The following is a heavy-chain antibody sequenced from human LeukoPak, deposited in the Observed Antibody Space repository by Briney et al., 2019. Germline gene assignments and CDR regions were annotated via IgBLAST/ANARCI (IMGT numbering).Heavy chain of an antibody. Sequence: SETLTLTCAVYDGSFSGYYWSWVRQPPGKGLEWIGEINHSAVTNYNPSLESRVTISVDTSKNQSSLKVNSVTAADTGVYYCARGYCSSIHCFVVGYHYYYIDVWDKGATVIVSS. CDR3: ARGYCSSIHCFVVGYHYYYIDV. J-gene: IGHJ6*03. D-gene: IGHD2-2*01. CDR2: INHSAVT. CDR1: DGSFSGYY. V-gene: IGHV4-34*01.